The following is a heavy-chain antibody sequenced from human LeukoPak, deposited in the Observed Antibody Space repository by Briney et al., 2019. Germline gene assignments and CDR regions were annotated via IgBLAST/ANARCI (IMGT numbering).Heavy chain of an antibody. Sequence: GRSLRLSCAAAGFTFSKFAMHWVRQAPGKGLEWVAVVSYDGSYKYYADSVKGRFTISRDNSKNTLYLQMNSLGAEDTAVYYCARAPGYGAAYYFDYWGQGTLVTVSS. CDR1: GFTFSKFA. D-gene: IGHD1-1*01. CDR3: ARAPGYGAAYYFDY. CDR2: VSYDGSYK. V-gene: IGHV3-30*04. J-gene: IGHJ4*02.